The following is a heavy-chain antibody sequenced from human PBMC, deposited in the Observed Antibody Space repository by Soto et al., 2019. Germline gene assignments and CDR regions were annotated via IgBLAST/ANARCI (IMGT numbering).Heavy chain of an antibody. D-gene: IGHD6-6*01. CDR1: GGSISSYY. CDR2: IYYSGST. V-gene: IGHV4-59*01. J-gene: IGHJ4*02. Sequence: SETLSLTCTVSGGSISSYYWSWIRQPPGKGLEWIGYIYYSGSTNYNPSLKSRVTISVDTSKNQFSLKLSSVTAADTAVYYCARAGIYSSSSYFDYWGQGTLVTVSS. CDR3: ARAGIYSSSSYFDY.